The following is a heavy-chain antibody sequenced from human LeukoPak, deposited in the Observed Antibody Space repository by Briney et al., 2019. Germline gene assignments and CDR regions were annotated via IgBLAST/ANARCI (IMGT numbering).Heavy chain of an antibody. CDR2: IYSGGST. J-gene: IGHJ3*02. CDR3: ARDRHDFWSGYDAFDI. V-gene: IGHV3-53*01. CDR1: GFTVSSNY. Sequence: PGGSLRLSCAASGFTVSSNYMSWVRQAPGKGLEWVSVIYSGGSTYYADSVKGRFTISRDNSKNTLYLQMNSLRAEDTAVYYCARDRHDFWSGYDAFDIWGQGTMVTVS. D-gene: IGHD3-3*01.